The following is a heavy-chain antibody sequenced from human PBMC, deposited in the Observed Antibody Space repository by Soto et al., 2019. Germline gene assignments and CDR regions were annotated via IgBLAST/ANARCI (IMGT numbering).Heavy chain of an antibody. D-gene: IGHD2-15*01. V-gene: IGHV1-18*01. CDR3: ARVCVGGGSCSLNYYYYGMDV. J-gene: IGHJ6*02. Sequence: QVQLVQSGAEVKKPGASVKVSCKASGYTFTSYGISWVRQAPGQGLEWMGWISAYNGNTNYAQKLQGRVTMTTDTATSTAYMELRSLRSDDTALYYCARVCVGGGSCSLNYYYYGMDVWGQGTTVTVSS. CDR2: ISAYNGNT. CDR1: GYTFTSYG.